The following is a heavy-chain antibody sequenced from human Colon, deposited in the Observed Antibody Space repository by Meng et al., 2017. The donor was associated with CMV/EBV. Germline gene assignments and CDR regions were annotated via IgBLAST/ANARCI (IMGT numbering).Heavy chain of an antibody. Sequence: SVKVSCKASGGNFIESGVQWVRQGRGERLEWIGWIGIVSGKTNYAPDFQERVTITRDMSASTVYMEINSLKSEDTAVYYCVRARASEYYYYYGMDVWGQGTTVTVSS. CDR3: VRARASEYYYYYGMDV. CDR2: IGIVSGKT. CDR1: GGNFIESG. D-gene: IGHD6-6*01. V-gene: IGHV1-58*01. J-gene: IGHJ6*02.